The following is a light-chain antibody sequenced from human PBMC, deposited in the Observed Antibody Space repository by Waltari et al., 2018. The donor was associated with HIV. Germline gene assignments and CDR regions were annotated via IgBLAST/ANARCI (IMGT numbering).Light chain of an antibody. Sequence: QSALTQPPSASGSPGQSVTISCTGTSRDVGGYNYGSWYKQHPGEAPKVWIFEVYKRPSGVPDRLSGSKSGNTASLTVSGLQADDEATYYCASYAGRNNLVFGGGTKLTVL. CDR2: EVY. J-gene: IGLJ2*01. V-gene: IGLV2-8*01. CDR1: SRDVGGYNY. CDR3: ASYAGRNNLV.